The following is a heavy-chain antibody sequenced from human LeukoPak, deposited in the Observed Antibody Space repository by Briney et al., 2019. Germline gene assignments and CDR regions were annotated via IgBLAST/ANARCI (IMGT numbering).Heavy chain of an antibody. CDR2: ISAYNGNT. V-gene: IGHV1-18*01. D-gene: IGHD3-10*01. J-gene: IGHJ5*02. Sequence: ASVKVSCKASGYTFTSNGISWVRQAPGQGLEWMGWISAYNGNTNYAQKFQGRVTMTTDTSTSTVYMEMRSLRSDDTAVYYCARDAREVLFWFGEFFPWGQGTLVTVSS. CDR1: GYTFTSNG. CDR3: ARDAREVLFWFGEFFP.